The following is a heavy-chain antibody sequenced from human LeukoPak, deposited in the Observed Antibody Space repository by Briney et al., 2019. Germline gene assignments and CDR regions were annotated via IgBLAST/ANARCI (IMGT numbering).Heavy chain of an antibody. D-gene: IGHD3-9*01. Sequence: SETLSLTCTVSGGSISSYYWSWIRQPAGKGLEWIGRIYTSGSTNYNPSLKSRVTMSVDTSKNQFSLKLSSVTAADTAVYYCASSYDILTGYYQGSYAFDIWGQGTMVTVSS. CDR3: ASSYDILTGYYQGSYAFDI. J-gene: IGHJ3*02. CDR1: GGSISSYY. CDR2: IYTSGST. V-gene: IGHV4-4*07.